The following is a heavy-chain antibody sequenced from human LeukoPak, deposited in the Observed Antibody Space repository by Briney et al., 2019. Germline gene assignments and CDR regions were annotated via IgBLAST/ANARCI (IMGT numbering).Heavy chain of an antibody. CDR2: IIPTFGTA. J-gene: IGHJ5*02. D-gene: IGHD4-17*01. V-gene: IGHV1-69*13. CDR3: TVSYDYGDENWFDP. CDR1: GGTFSSYA. Sequence: SVKVSCKASGGTFSSYAISWVRQAPGQGLEWMGGIIPTFGTANYAQKFQGRVTITADESTSTAYMELSSLRSEDTAVYYCTVSYDYGDENWFDPWGQGTLVTVSS.